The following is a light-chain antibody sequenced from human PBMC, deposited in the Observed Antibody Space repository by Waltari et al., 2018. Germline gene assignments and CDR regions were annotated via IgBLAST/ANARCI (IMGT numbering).Light chain of an antibody. CDR2: DVT. Sequence: QSALPHPPSVSGSPGQSVTITCTGTSSDIGIYNHVPWFQQPPGTAPKLLIYDVTYRPSGVPDRFSGSKSGNTASLTISGLQTEDESDYYCASYTSTFTWVFGGGTKLTVL. CDR1: SSDIGIYNH. V-gene: IGLV2-18*02. CDR3: ASYTSTFTWV. J-gene: IGLJ3*02.